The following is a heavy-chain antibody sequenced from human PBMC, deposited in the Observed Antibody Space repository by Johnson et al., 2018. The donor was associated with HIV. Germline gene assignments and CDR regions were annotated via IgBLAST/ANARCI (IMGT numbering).Heavy chain of an antibody. D-gene: IGHD2-21*01. J-gene: IGHJ3*02. Sequence: VQLVESGGGVVQPGRSLRLSCVASGLKFDDYAVHWVRQLPGKGLEWVSGINWNGITTYYADSVKGRFTISRDNSKNTLYLQMNSLRAEDTAVYYCASGRPIFEAFDIWGQGTMVTVSS. V-gene: IGHV3-9*01. CDR1: GLKFDDYA. CDR3: ASGRPIFEAFDI. CDR2: INWNGITT.